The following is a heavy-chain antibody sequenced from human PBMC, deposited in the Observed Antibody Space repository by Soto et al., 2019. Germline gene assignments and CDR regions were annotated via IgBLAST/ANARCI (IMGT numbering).Heavy chain of an antibody. CDR1: SGSISSSNW. J-gene: IGHJ4*02. Sequence: PSEPLSLTCAVSSGSISSSNWWSWVRQPPGKGLEWIGEIYHSGSTNYNPSLKSRVTISADKSKNQFSLKLSSVTAADTAVYYCARGGDYIWGSYRLPYFDYWGQGTLVTVSS. D-gene: IGHD3-16*02. V-gene: IGHV4-4*02. CDR3: ARGGDYIWGSYRLPYFDY. CDR2: IYHSGST.